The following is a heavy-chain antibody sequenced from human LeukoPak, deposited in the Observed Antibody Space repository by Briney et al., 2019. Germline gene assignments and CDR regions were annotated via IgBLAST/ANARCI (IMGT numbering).Heavy chain of an antibody. CDR2: ISGGGGDT. CDR1: GFTFSSYS. D-gene: IGHD3-22*01. J-gene: IGHJ4*02. Sequence: GGSLRLSCTDSGFTFSSYSMSWVRQAPGKGLEWVSAISGGGGDTYHADSVKGRFTISRDNSKNTLYLQMNSLRAEDTAVYYCAKSPAYYDISGYYLYYFDYWGQGTLVTVSS. V-gene: IGHV3-23*01. CDR3: AKSPAYYDISGYYLYYFDY.